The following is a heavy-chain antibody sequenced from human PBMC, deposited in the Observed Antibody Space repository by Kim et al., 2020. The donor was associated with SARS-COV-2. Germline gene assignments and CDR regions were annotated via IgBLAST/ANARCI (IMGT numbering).Heavy chain of an antibody. D-gene: IGHD3-9*01. CDR2: IAPIFSKT. Sequence: SVKVSCKASGATFSTHAICWVRQAPGQGLEWMGGIAPIFSKTHYAEKFQGRLTISADESTTTAYMELSSLRSDDTAVYYCARAKYYDLLTGYFRDAFDFWGQGTLITVSS. CDR1: GATFSTHA. CDR3: ARAKYYDLLTGYFRDAFDF. J-gene: IGHJ3*01. V-gene: IGHV1-69*13.